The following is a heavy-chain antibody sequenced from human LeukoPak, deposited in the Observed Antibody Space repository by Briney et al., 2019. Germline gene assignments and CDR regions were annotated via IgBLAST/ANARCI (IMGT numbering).Heavy chain of an antibody. V-gene: IGHV4-38-2*02. J-gene: IGHJ4*02. CDR3: ARLPLPNGSGNSPHD. Sequence: SETLSLTCTVSGYSISSGYDWGWMRQAPGKGLEWLGSISQSGNTYNNPSLKGRVTLSVDTSKNQVSLKLTSVTAADTAVYYCARLPLPNGSGNSPHDWGQGALVTVSS. CDR2: ISQSGNT. CDR1: GYSISSGYD. D-gene: IGHD3-10*01.